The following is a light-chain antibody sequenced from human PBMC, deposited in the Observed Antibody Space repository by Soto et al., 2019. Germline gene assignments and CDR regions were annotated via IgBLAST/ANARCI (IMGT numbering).Light chain of an antibody. J-gene: IGKJ4*01. CDR2: GAS. CDR1: QTVNSNF. V-gene: IGKV3-20*01. Sequence: EIVLTQSPGTLSLSPGERATLSCRASQTVNSNFVAWYQRKPGQAPRVLIFGASRRATGIPDRFSGSGSGTSFTFTISRLEPEDFAVYYCQQYGSSPLTFGRGTKV. CDR3: QQYGSSPLT.